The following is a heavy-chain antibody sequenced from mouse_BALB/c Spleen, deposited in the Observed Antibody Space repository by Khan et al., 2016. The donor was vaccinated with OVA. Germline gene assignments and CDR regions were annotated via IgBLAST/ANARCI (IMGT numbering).Heavy chain of an antibody. CDR3: ARPVADWYFDV. CDR2: INTNTGEP. V-gene: IGHV9-3*02. CDR1: GYTFTNYG. Sequence: QIQLVQSGPELKKPGETVKISCKASGYTFTNYGMNWVKQAPGKGLKWMGWINTNTGEPTYAEEFKGRFAFSLETSASTSYLQINNLKNEDTSIYYCARPVADWYFDVWGAGTTVTVSA. J-gene: IGHJ1*01.